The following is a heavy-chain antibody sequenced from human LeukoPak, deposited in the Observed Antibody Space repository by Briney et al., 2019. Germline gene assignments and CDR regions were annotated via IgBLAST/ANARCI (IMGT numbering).Heavy chain of an antibody. D-gene: IGHD2-15*01. J-gene: IGHJ4*02. CDR2: IYPGDSDT. CDR3: ARRGYCSGGGCYSGYFDY. V-gene: IGHV5-51*01. CDR1: GYSFTSYW. Sequence: PGESLNISCKGSGYSFTSYWIGWVRQMPGKGLEWMGIIYPGDSDTRYSPSFQGQVTISADKSISTAYLQWSSLKASDTAMYYCARRGYCSGGGCYSGYFDYWGQGTLVTVSS.